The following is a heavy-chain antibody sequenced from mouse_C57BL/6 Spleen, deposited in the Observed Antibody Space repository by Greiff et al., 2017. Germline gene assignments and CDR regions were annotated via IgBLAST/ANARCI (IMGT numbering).Heavy chain of an antibody. V-gene: IGHV1-55*01. CDR2: IYPGSGST. CDR3: ARWLLQAMDY. J-gene: IGHJ4*01. Sequence: VQLQQPGAELVKPGASVKMSCTASGYTFTSYWITWVKQRPGQGLEWIGDIYPGSGSTNYNEKFKSKATLTVDTSSSTTYMQLSSLTSEDSAVYYCARWLLQAMDYWGQGTSVTVSS. D-gene: IGHD2-3*01. CDR1: GYTFTSYW.